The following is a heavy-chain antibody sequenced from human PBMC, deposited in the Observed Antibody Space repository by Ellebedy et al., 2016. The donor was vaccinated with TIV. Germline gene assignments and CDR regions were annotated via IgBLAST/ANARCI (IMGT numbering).Heavy chain of an antibody. CDR3: ARGLWTGGWLTSSKGKLNP. CDR1: GGSFSGYY. Sequence: SETLSLXCAVYGGSFSGYYWSWIRQPPGKGLEWIGEINHSGSTNYNPSLKSRVTISVDTSKNQFSLKLSSVTAADTAVYYCARGLWTGGWLTSSKGKLNPWGQGTLVTVSS. J-gene: IGHJ5*02. CDR2: INHSGST. V-gene: IGHV4-34*01. D-gene: IGHD4-23*01.